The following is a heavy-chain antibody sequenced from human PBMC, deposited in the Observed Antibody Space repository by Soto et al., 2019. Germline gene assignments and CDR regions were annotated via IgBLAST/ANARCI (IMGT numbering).Heavy chain of an antibody. Sequence: QVELMQSGAEVKKPGSSVKVSCTTSGGTLSTHPISWVRQAPGQGLEWMAMIIPFYGSSNHAQKFQGRVTITVDESTNTVYMTLSSLTSEDTAVYYCARDASRVSHYYGLDVWGQGTTVTVS. J-gene: IGHJ6*02. CDR2: IIPFYGSS. V-gene: IGHV1-69*18. CDR1: GGTLSTHP. CDR3: ARDASRVSHYYGLDV.